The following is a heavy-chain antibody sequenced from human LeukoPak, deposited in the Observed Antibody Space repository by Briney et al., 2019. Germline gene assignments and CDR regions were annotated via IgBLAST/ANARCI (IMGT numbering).Heavy chain of an antibody. Sequence: GGSLRLSCTASGFSFSSYAMSWVRQAPGVGLEWVSAIDGGGGSTWHADSVKGRFTISRDNSKNTLYMQMNSLRAEDTAVYYCAKDFYDNSGSRYDYWGQGTLVTVSS. J-gene: IGHJ4*02. V-gene: IGHV3-23*01. D-gene: IGHD3-22*01. CDR3: AKDFYDNSGSRYDY. CDR2: IDGGGGST. CDR1: GFSFSSYA.